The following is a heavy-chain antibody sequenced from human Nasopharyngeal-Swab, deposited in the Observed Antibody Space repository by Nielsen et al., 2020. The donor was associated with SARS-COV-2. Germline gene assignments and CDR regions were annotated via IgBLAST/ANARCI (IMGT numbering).Heavy chain of an antibody. CDR3: ARDGIVGATRLDY. CDR1: GLTFSSYG. CDR2: IWYDGSNK. V-gene: IGHV3-33*01. Sequence: GGSLRLSCAASGLTFSSYGMHWVRQAPGKGLEWVAVIWYDGSNKYYADSVKGRFTISRDNSKNTLYLQMNSLRVEDTAVYYCARDGIVGATRLDYWGQGTLVTVSS. J-gene: IGHJ4*02. D-gene: IGHD1-26*01.